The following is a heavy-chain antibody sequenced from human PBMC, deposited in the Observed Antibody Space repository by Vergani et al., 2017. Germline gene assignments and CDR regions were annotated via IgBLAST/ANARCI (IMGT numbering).Heavy chain of an antibody. V-gene: IGHV3-48*01. CDR1: GFDFSSYI. J-gene: IGHJ3*01. D-gene: IGHD2-2*01. CDR3: AREYSSTSGRAFDF. CDR2: VSAGPKIQ. Sequence: QLVESGGGWVQPGGSLRLSCVVSGFDFSSYIMNWVRQAPGKGLEWVSFVSAGPKIQSYAGSVKGRFTISRDSAKNSLYLQMDSLRAEDTAVYYCAREYSSTSGRAFDFWGQGKKVTVSS.